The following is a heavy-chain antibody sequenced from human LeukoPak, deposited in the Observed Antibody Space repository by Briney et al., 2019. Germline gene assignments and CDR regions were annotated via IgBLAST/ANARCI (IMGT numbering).Heavy chain of an antibody. J-gene: IGHJ4*02. CDR1: GGSISNNNYL. V-gene: IGHV4-39*07. CDR3: ARGIAAAGVTYYHMDV. CDR2: IYYRGST. D-gene: IGHD6-13*01. Sequence: SETLSLTCAVSGGSISNNNYLWGCIRQPPGKGLEWIGSIYYRGSTYYNPSLKSRVTISVDTSKNQFSLKLSSVTAADTAVYYCARGIAAAGVTYYHMDVWGQGTLVTVSS.